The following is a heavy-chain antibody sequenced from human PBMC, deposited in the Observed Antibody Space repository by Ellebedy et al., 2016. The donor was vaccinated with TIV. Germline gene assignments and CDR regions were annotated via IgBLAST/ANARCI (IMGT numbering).Heavy chain of an antibody. D-gene: IGHD2-15*01. Sequence: GESLKISXAASGFTFSSYAMSWVRQAPGKGLEWVSGISAGGGSTYYADSVKGRFTISRDNSKSTLYLQMNSLRAEDTAVDYCARNVDAFSVYSGRDVWGQGTTVTVSS. CDR3: ARNVDAFSVYSGRDV. V-gene: IGHV3-23*01. CDR2: ISAGGGST. CDR1: GFTFSSYA. J-gene: IGHJ6*02.